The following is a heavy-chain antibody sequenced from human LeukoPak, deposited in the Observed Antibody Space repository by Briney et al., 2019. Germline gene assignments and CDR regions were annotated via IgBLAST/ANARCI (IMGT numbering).Heavy chain of an antibody. Sequence: PSETLSLTCTVSGGSISSYYWSWIRQPPGKGLEWIGNIYNTGSTNYNPSLKSRVTISVDTSKNQFSLKLSSVTAADTAVCYCARGAGGWEVAAIWDYNWFDPWGQGSLVTVSS. CDR2: IYNTGST. CDR1: GGSISSYY. CDR3: ARGAGGWEVAAIWDYNWFDP. D-gene: IGHD2-15*01. J-gene: IGHJ5*02. V-gene: IGHV4-59*01.